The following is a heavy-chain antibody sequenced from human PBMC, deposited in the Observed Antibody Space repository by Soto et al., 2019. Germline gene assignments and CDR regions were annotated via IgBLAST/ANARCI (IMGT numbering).Heavy chain of an antibody. CDR3: ATAGRCSPTAA. CDR1: GFTFSSLW. J-gene: IGHJ4*02. Sequence: EVQLVESGGGLVQPGGSLRLSCAASGFTFSSLWMSWVRQTPGKRLERVAHISLDGSDKYYVGSVKGRFTISRDNAKNSLYLQMNSLRAEDTVVYYWATAGRCSPTAAWGQGTLVTVSS. V-gene: IGHV3-7*01. D-gene: IGHD2-15*01. CDR2: ISLDGSDK.